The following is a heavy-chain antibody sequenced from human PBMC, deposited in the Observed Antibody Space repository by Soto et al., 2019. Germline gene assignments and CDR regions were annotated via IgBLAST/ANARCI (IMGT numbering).Heavy chain of an antibody. CDR2: IFWDDDK. V-gene: IGHV2-5*02. D-gene: IGHD5-12*01. CDR3: AHRSRGYAYYFDQ. J-gene: IGHJ4*02. CDR1: GFSLSTRGVG. Sequence: QITLKESGPTLVKPTQTLTLTCSFSGFSLSTRGVGVGWIRQPPGKALEWLALIFWDDDKWYSPSLRSRLTITEDTSKHQVVLTMTIMDPVDTATYYCAHRSRGYAYYFDQWGQGTLVTVSS.